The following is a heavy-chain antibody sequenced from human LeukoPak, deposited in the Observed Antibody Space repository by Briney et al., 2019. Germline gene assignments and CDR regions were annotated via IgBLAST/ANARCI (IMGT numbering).Heavy chain of an antibody. D-gene: IGHD5-24*01. CDR3: ARGAAAEMATYDY. CDR2: IWYDGSNK. V-gene: IGHV3-33*08. J-gene: IGHJ4*02. CDR1: GFTFSSYG. Sequence: QPGRSLRLSCAASGFTFSSYGMHWVRQAPGKGLEWVAVIWYDGSNKYYADSVKGRFTISRDNSKNTLYLEMNSLRAEDTALYYCARGAAAEMATYDYWGQGTLVTVSS.